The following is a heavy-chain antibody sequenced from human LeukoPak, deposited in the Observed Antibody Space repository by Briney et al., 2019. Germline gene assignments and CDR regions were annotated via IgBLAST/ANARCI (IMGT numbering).Heavy chain of an antibody. CDR2: IRPDGSEK. CDR3: ARVGARNFDY. V-gene: IGHV3-7*01. D-gene: IGHD1-26*01. J-gene: IGHJ4*02. Sequence: GGSLRLSCAASGFTFSSCEMNWVRQAPGKGLEWVANIRPDGSEKYYVDSVKGRFTISRDNAKNSLYLQMNSLRAEDTAVYYCARVGARNFDYWGQGTLVTVSS. CDR1: GFTFSSCE.